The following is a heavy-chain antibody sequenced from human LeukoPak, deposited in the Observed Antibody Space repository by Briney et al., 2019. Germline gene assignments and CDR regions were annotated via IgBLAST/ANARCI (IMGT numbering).Heavy chain of an antibody. V-gene: IGHV1-69*04. D-gene: IGHD3-22*01. J-gene: IGHJ4*02. CDR2: IIPILGIA. CDR1: GGTFSSYA. CDR3: ARAPGDSSGYYYGIDY. Sequence: GASVTVSFKASGGTFSSYAISWVRQAPGQGLEWMGRIIPILGIANYAQKFQGRVTITADKSTSTAYMELSSLRSEDTAVYYCARAPGDSSGYYYGIDYWGQGTLVTVSS.